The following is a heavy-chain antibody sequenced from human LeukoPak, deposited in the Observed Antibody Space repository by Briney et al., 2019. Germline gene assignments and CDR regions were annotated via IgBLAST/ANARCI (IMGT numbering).Heavy chain of an antibody. Sequence: GGSLRLSCAASGFTFSSYDMHWVRQATGKGLEWVSAIGTAGDTYYPGSVKGRFTISRESAKNSLYLQMNSLRAGDTAVYYCARVPRAARTLGSWYFDLWGRGTLVTVSS. J-gene: IGHJ2*01. CDR3: ARVPRAARTLGSWYFDL. D-gene: IGHD6-6*01. CDR2: IGTAGDT. V-gene: IGHV3-13*01. CDR1: GFTFSSYD.